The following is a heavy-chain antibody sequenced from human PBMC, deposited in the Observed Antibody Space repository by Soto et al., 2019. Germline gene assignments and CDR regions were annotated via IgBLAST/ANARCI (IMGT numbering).Heavy chain of an antibody. V-gene: IGHV3-33*01. J-gene: IGHJ4*02. CDR3: TRDLGHGNGPFDY. Sequence: GSLRLSCAASGFTFTAYGMHWVRQAPGKGLEWVAVIWYDGTKKYYADSVKGRFTISRDNSRNSLYLQVNSLRVEDTAVYYCTRDLGHGNGPFDYWGQGALVTVSS. CDR1: GFTFTAYG. D-gene: IGHD1-26*01. CDR2: IWYDGTKK.